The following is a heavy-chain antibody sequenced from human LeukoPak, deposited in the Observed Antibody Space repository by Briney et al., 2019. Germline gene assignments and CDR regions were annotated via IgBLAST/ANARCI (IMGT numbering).Heavy chain of an antibody. CDR2: IIPIFGTA. J-gene: IGHJ3*02. CDR3: AGRLRYFDQGAFDI. CDR1: GGTFSSYA. Sequence: ASVKVSCKASGGTFSSYAISWVRQAPGQGFEWMGGIIPIFGTANYAQKFQGRVTITADKSTSTAYMELSSLRSEDTAVYYCAGRLRYFDQGAFDIWGQGTMVTVSS. V-gene: IGHV1-69*06. D-gene: IGHD3-9*01.